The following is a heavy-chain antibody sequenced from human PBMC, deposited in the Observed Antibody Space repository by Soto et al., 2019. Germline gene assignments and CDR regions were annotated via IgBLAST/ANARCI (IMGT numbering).Heavy chain of an antibody. J-gene: IGHJ4*02. Sequence: QVQLVESGGGVVQPGRSLRLSCAASGFTFSSFGMHWVRQAPGKGLEWVAVISYDGSNKYYADSVKGRFTISRDNSKNTLYLQMNSLRAEDTAVYYCAKGADCSGGSCYPLDFWGQGNLVTVSS. CDR1: GFTFSSFG. CDR2: ISYDGSNK. CDR3: AKGADCSGGSCYPLDF. D-gene: IGHD2-15*01. V-gene: IGHV3-30*18.